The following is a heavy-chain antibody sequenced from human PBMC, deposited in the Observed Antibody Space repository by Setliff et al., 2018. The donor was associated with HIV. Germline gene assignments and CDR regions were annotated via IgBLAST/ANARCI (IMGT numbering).Heavy chain of an antibody. J-gene: IGHJ4*02. CDR1: GGSFSGYY. D-gene: IGHD7-27*01. CDR3: AKGPRGLGLTYYFDY. CDR2: INHSGST. Sequence: PSETLSLTCAVYGGSFSGYYWSWIRQPPGKGLEWIGEINHSGSTNYNPSLKSRVTMFADTSKNQFSLRLSPVTVADTAIYYCAKGPRGLGLTYYFDYWAQGSQVTVSS. V-gene: IGHV4-34*01.